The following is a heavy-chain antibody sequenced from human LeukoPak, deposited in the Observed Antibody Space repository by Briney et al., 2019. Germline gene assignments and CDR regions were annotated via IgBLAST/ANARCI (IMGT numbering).Heavy chain of an antibody. CDR1: GGSFSEYY. D-gene: IGHD5-12*01. CDR2: INHSGST. Sequence: SETLSLTCAVYGGSFSEYYWSWIRQPPGKGLEWIGEINHSGSTNYNPSLKSRVTISVDTSKNQFSLKVTSVTATDTAVYHCARQGSAYDYVSWGQGTLVTVSS. V-gene: IGHV4-34*01. J-gene: IGHJ5*02. CDR3: ARQGSAYDYVS.